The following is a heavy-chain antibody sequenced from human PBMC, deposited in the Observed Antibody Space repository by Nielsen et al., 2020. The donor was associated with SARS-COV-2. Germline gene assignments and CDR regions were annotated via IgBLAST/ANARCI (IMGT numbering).Heavy chain of an antibody. J-gene: IGHJ4*02. CDR3: ARGPRGYSYGFFDY. D-gene: IGHD5-18*01. V-gene: IGHV3-21*01. CDR2: ISSSSSYI. CDR1: GITFSSSD. Sequence: GESLKISCAASGITFSSSDMHWVRQAPGKGLEWVSSISSSSSYIYYADSVKGRFTISRDNAKNSLYLQMNSLRAEDTAVYYCARGPRGYSYGFFDYWGQGTLVTVSS.